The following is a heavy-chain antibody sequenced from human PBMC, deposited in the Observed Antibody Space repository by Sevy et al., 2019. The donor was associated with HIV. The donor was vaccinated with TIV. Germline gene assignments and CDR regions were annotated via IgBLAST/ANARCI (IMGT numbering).Heavy chain of an antibody. D-gene: IGHD5-18*01. Sequence: GGSLRLSCAASGFTFDDYAMHWVRQAPGKGLEWVSGISWNSGSIGYADSVKGRFTISRDNAKNSLYLQMNSLRAEDTALYYCAKEDATAMATGYFDYWGQGTLVTVSS. J-gene: IGHJ4*02. CDR3: AKEDATAMATGYFDY. CDR2: ISWNSGSI. V-gene: IGHV3-9*01. CDR1: GFTFDDYA.